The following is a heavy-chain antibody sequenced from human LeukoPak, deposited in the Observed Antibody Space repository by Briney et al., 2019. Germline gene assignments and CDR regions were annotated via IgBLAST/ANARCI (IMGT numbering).Heavy chain of an antibody. Sequence: GGSLRLSCAASGFTFSSYAMSWVRQAPGKGLEWASGISGSGGGTHYADSVKGRFTISRDNSKNTLDLQMNSLRAEDTAVYYWAKGWTDYFDYGGRGPLVTVPS. CDR2: ISGSGGGT. J-gene: IGHJ4*02. V-gene: IGHV3-23*01. CDR1: GFTFSSYA. CDR3: AKGWTDYFDY. D-gene: IGHD3/OR15-3a*01.